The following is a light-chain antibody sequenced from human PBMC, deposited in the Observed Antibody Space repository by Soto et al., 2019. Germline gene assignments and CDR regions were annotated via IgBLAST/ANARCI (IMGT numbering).Light chain of an antibody. CDR3: QQTYSSPFT. CDR1: QNIKNY. J-gene: IGKJ4*01. V-gene: IGKV1-39*01. Sequence: DIPMTQSPSSLSASIGERISIACRASQNIKNYLNWYQQKKGEAPRLLIYGASSLQSGVPSRFSASGSGTDFTLTISSLQSEDYATYYCQQTYSSPFTFGGGTKVDI. CDR2: GAS.